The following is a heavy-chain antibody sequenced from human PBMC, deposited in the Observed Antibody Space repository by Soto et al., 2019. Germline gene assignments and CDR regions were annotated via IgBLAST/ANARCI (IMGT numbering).Heavy chain of an antibody. CDR2: ISYDGSNE. J-gene: IGHJ6*02. Sequence: LRLSCAASGFTFSSYGMHWVRQAPGKGLEWVAVISYDGSNEYYADSVKGRFTISRDNSKNTLYLQMNSLRAEDTAVYYCAKAMLVVPAAYHYYGMDVWGQGTTVTVSS. D-gene: IGHD2-2*01. CDR3: AKAMLVVPAAYHYYGMDV. V-gene: IGHV3-30*18. CDR1: GFTFSSYG.